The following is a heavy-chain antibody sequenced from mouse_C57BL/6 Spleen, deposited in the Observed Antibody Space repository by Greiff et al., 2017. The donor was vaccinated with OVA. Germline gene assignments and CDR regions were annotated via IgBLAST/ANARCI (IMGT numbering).Heavy chain of an antibody. V-gene: IGHV1-69*01. Sequence: QVQLQQPGAELVMPGASVKLSCKASGYTFTSYWMHWVKQRPGQGLEWIGEIDPSDSYTNYNQKFKGKSTLTVDKSSSTAYMQLSSLTSEDSAVYYCARGLRPYFDVWGTGTTVTVSS. CDR2: IDPSDSYT. CDR3: ARGLRPYFDV. D-gene: IGHD2-4*01. CDR1: GYTFTSYW. J-gene: IGHJ1*03.